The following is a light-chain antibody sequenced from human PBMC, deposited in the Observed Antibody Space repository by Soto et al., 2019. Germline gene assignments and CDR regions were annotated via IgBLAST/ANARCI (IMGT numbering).Light chain of an antibody. CDR2: DVS. CDR3: SSYTSSSTVV. CDR1: SSDVGGYNY. J-gene: IGLJ2*01. V-gene: IGLV2-14*01. Sequence: QSVLTQPASVSGSPGQSITISCTGTSSDVGGYNYVSWYQQHPGKAPKLVIYDVSNRPSGVSNRFSGSKSGNTASLTISGLQAEDEADYCCSSYTSSSTVVFGGGTKVTVL.